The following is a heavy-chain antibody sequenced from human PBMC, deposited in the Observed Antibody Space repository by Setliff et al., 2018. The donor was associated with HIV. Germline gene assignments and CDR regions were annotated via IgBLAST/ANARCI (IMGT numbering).Heavy chain of an antibody. CDR2: IIPIFGTP. Sequence: SVKVSCKASGGIFSRFAFSWVRPAPGQGLAWMGGIIPIFGTPNYAQQFQGRVTITTDESTNTVYMELYSLTSEETAIYYWAGSAGAVPTTAPYGDYYYYFYMDVWGKGTTVTVSS. J-gene: IGHJ6*03. CDR1: GGIFSRFA. V-gene: IGHV1-69*05. CDR3: AGSAGAVPTTAPYGDYYYYFYMDV. D-gene: IGHD1-1*01.